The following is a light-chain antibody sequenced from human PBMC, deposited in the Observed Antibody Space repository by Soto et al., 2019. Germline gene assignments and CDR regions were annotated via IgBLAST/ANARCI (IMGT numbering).Light chain of an antibody. CDR1: SSDIGRNY. J-gene: IGLJ2*01. V-gene: IGLV1-51*01. CDR2: DND. Sequence: QSVLTQPPSVSAAPGQKVTISCSGTSSDIGRNYVAWYQQLPRTAPKLLIYDNDKRPSAIPDCFSGSKSDTSATLGITGFQTGDEAEYHCGTCDSRLSDAVVFGEGTQLTVL. CDR3: GTCDSRLSDAVV.